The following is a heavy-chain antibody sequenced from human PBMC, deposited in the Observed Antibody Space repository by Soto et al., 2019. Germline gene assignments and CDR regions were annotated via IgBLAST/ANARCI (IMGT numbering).Heavy chain of an antibody. V-gene: IGHV4-39*01. J-gene: IGHJ1*01. Sequence: QLQLQKSGPGLVKPSETLSLTCTVSGGSISSSSYYWGWIRQPPGKGLEWIGSIYYSGSTYYNPSLKSRVTISVDTSKNQFSLKLSSVTAADTAVYYCARLSRRVVASYGIPEYFQHWGQGTLVTVSS. D-gene: IGHD2-15*01. CDR2: IYYSGST. CDR3: ARLSRRVVASYGIPEYFQH. CDR1: GGSISSSSYY.